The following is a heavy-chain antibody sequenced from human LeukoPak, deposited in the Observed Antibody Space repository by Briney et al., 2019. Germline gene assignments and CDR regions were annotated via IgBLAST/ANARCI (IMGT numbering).Heavy chain of an antibody. CDR1: GFIFSGYG. Sequence: GGSLRLSCAASGFIFSGYGMHWVRQAPGKGPEWVALMSHDGNYIHYADSVKGRFTISRDNSKNTLYLQMNSLRVEDTAVYYCVKDRIVISFGDVSKHWGQGTLVTVSS. CDR2: MSHDGNYI. D-gene: IGHD3-10*01. J-gene: IGHJ1*01. V-gene: IGHV3-30*18. CDR3: VKDRIVISFGDVSKH.